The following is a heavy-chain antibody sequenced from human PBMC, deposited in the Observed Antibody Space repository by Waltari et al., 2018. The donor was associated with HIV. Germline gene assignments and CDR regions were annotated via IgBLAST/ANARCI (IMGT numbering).Heavy chain of an antibody. J-gene: IGHJ5*02. V-gene: IGHV4-39*01. CDR3: ARHDYSSSSFLAWFDP. CDR1: GGSINSSAYY. Sequence: QLRMQESGPGLVKPSETLSLTCTVSGGSINSSAYYWGWIRQSPGKGLEWIGSIYYSGFTLYNSSLKSRVSISVDTSKSQFSLKVNSVTAADTGVYYCARHDYSSSSFLAWFDPWGQGTLVTVSS. D-gene: IGHD6-6*01. CDR2: IYYSGFT.